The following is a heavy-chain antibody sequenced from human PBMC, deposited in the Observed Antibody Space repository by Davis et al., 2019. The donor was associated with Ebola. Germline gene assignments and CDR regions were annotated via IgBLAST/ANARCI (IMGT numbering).Heavy chain of an antibody. D-gene: IGHD2/OR15-2a*01. CDR3: AKGGARYFYHYYGMDV. J-gene: IGHJ6*02. Sequence: GESLKISCSASGFTFSSYAMHWVRQAPGKGLEYVSAISSNGATTYYADSVKGRFTISRDNSKNTLYLQMNSLRADDTALYYCAKGGARYFYHYYGMDVWGQGTTVTVSS. CDR1: GFTFSSYA. CDR2: ISSNGATT. V-gene: IGHV3-64*04.